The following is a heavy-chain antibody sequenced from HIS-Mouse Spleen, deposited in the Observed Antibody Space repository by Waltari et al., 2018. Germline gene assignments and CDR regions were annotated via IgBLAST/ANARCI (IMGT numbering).Heavy chain of an antibody. CDR1: GGSISSYY. CDR2: IYTSGST. V-gene: IGHV4-4*07. J-gene: IGHJ3*02. D-gene: IGHD3-3*01. Sequence: QVQLQESGPGLVKPSETLSLTCTVSGGSISSYYWSWIRQPAGKGLEWIGRIYTSGSTNYNPPPKSRVTMSVDTSKNQFSLKLSSVTAADTAVYYCARDFHDFWSGYYGGDKKHDAFDIWGQGTMVTVSS. CDR3: ARDFHDFWSGYYGGDKKHDAFDI.